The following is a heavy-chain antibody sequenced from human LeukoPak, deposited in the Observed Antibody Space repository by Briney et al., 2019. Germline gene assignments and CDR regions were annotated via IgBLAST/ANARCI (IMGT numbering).Heavy chain of an antibody. J-gene: IGHJ3*02. Sequence: GESLKISCKGSGYSFTSYWIGWVRQMPGKGLEWMGIIYPGDSDTRYSPSFQGQVTISADKSISTAYLQCSSLKASDTAMYYCVRISGHDSYDSSHAFDMWGQGTMVTVSS. D-gene: IGHD3-22*01. CDR1: GYSFTSYW. V-gene: IGHV5-51*01. CDR2: IYPGDSDT. CDR3: VRISGHDSYDSSHAFDM.